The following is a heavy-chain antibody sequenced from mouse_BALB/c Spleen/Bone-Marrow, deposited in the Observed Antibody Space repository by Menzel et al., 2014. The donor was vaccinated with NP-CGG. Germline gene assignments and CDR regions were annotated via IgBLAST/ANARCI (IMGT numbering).Heavy chain of an antibody. V-gene: IGHV1-69*02. Sequence: VQLQQSGAELVRPGASVKLSCKPSGYTFTSYWINWVKQRPEQGLEWIGNIYPSDNYTNYNQKFKDKATLTVDISSTTAYMQLSSPTSEDSAVYYCTRTYEYFDYWGQGTTLTVSS. CDR3: TRTYEYFDY. J-gene: IGHJ2*01. D-gene: IGHD2-3*01. CDR2: IYPSDNYT. CDR1: GYTFTSYW.